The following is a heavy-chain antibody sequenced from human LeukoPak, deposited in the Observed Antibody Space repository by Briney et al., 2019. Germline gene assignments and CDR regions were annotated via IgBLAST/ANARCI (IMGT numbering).Heavy chain of an antibody. D-gene: IGHD6-13*01. CDR3: AKARIAAAGTGAFDV. J-gene: IGHJ3*01. CDR2: FSATDGSA. V-gene: IGHV3-23*01. CDR1: GFSVSSFA. Sequence: GGSLRLSCAVSGFSVSSFAMSWVRQAPGKGLEWVSAFSATDGSAQYAESVKGRFTISRDNSENSLYLQMDSLRDEDTAVYYCAKARIAAAGTGAFDVWGQGTMVTVSS.